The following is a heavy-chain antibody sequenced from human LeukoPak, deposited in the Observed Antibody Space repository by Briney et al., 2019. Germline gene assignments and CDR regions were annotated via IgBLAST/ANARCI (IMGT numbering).Heavy chain of an antibody. V-gene: IGHV3-33*06. J-gene: IGHJ4*02. D-gene: IGHD1-7*01. Sequence: PGRSLRLSCAASGFTFSSYGMHWVRQAPGKGLEWVAVICYDGSNKYYADSVKGRFTISRDNSKNTLYLQMNSLRGEDTAVYYCAKDREGTIADYFDYWGQGTLVTVSS. CDR1: GFTFSSYG. CDR2: ICYDGSNK. CDR3: AKDREGTIADYFDY.